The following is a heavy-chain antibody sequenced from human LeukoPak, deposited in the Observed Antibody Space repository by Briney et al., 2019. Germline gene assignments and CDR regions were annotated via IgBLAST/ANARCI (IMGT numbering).Heavy chain of an antibody. J-gene: IGHJ6*02. CDR2: ISSSSSYI. Sequence: GGSLRLSCAASGFTFSDYYMSWIRQAPGKGLEWVSSISSSSSYIYYADSVKGRFTISRDNAKNSLYLQMNSLRAEDTAVYYCAREGYYGLLDHYYYGMDVWGQGTTVTVSS. CDR3: AREGYYGLLDHYYYGMDV. CDR1: GFTFSDYY. D-gene: IGHD3-10*01. V-gene: IGHV3-11*06.